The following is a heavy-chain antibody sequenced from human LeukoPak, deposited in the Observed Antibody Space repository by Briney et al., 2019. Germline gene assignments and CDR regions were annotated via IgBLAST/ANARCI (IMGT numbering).Heavy chain of an antibody. CDR3: AILSWDGRGSFY. D-gene: IGHD3-10*01. V-gene: IGHV3-23*01. J-gene: IGHJ4*02. CDR2: IRGGGEDT. CDR1: GFTFSTYS. Sequence: GGSLRLSCAASGFTFSTYSMSWVRQAPGKGLEWVSAIRGGGEDTYYADSVRGRFTISRDNSKDTPSLQMNSLRAEDTAVYYCAILSWDGRGSFYWGQGTLVTVSS.